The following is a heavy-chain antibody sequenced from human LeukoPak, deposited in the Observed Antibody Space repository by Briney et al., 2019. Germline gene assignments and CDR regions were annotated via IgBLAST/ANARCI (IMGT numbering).Heavy chain of an antibody. Sequence: PSETLSLTCTVFGGSISSSSYYWGWIRQPPGKGLEWIGTIYNSGSTYYNPSLKSRVIISVDTSKNQFSLKLNSVTAADTAVYYCARVPTRESLGSSWNYYMDVWGKGTTVTVSS. CDR3: ARVPTRESLGSSWNYYMDV. D-gene: IGHD6-13*01. CDR2: IYNSGST. V-gene: IGHV4-39*07. J-gene: IGHJ6*03. CDR1: GGSISSSSYY.